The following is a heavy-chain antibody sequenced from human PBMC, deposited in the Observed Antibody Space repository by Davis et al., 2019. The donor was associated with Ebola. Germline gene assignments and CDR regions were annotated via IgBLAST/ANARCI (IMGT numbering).Heavy chain of an antibody. Sequence: AASVKVSCKASGYTFTSYYMHWVRQAPGQGLEWMGIINPSGGSTGYAQKFQGRVTMTRENSMSTAYMELSSLRSEDTAVYYCARELIVIMAAAGTGAGDYYYYGMDVWGQGTTVTVSS. CDR2: INPSGGST. D-gene: IGHD6-13*01. CDR3: ARELIVIMAAAGTGAGDYYYYGMDV. J-gene: IGHJ6*02. V-gene: IGHV1-46*03. CDR1: GYTFTSYY.